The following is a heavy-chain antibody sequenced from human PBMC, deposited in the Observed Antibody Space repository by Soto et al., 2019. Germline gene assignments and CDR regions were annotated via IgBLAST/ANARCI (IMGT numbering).Heavy chain of an antibody. CDR2: ISGSGGST. V-gene: IGHV3-23*01. Sequence: GGSLRLSCAASGFTFSSYAMSWVRQAQGKGLEWVSAISGSGGSTYYADSVKGRFTISRDNSKNTLYLQMNSLRAEDTAVYYCAKDLSGALYYFDYWGQGTLVTVSS. CDR3: AKDLSGALYYFDY. J-gene: IGHJ4*02. CDR1: GFTFSSYA. D-gene: IGHD3-9*01.